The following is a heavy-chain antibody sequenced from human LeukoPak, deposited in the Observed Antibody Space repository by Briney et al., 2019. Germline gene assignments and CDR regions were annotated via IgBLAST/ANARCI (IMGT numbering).Heavy chain of an antibody. CDR1: GGSISSSSYY. J-gene: IGHJ4*02. CDR2: VYHSGST. CDR3: ARSRLGAVADY. Sequence: KTSETLSLTCSVSGGSISSSSYYWGWIRQPPGKGLEWIGSVYHSGSTYYNPSLKSRVTISVDTSKNQFSLKLSSVTAADTAVYYCARSRLGAVADYWGQGTLVTVSS. V-gene: IGHV4-39*01. D-gene: IGHD1-26*01.